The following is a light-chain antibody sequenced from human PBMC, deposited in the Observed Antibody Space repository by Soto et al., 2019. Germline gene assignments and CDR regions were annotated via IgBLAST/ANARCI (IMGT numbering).Light chain of an antibody. V-gene: IGLV2-14*01. CDR1: SSDIGAYDY. CDR3: SAKTSSRTPFV. Sequence: QSVLTQPASLSGSPGQSITISCTGTSSDIGAYDYVSWFQQHPGKAPKLMISEVNNRPSGLSNRFSGSKSGNTASLTISGLQAEDEADYYCSAKTSSRTPFVFGTGTKLTV. CDR2: EVN. J-gene: IGLJ1*01.